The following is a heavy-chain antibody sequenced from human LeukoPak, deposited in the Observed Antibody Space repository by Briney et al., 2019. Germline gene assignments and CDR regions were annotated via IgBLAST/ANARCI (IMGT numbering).Heavy chain of an antibody. CDR1: GGSFSGYY. V-gene: IGHV4-34*01. Sequence: SETLSLTCAAYGGSFSGYYWSWIRQPPGKGLEWIGEINHSGSTNYNPSLKSWVTISVDTSKNQFSLNLSSVTAADTAVYYCARGVAGSSGLLYYFDYWGQGALVIVSS. CDR3: ARGVAGSSGLLYYFDY. J-gene: IGHJ4*02. D-gene: IGHD6-25*01. CDR2: INHSGST.